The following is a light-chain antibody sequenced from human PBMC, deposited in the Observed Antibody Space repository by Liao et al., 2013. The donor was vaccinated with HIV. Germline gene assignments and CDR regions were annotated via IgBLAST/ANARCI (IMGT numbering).Light chain of an antibody. CDR3: QVWGTTSDHWV. J-gene: IGLJ3*02. CDR1: NIGSKN. V-gene: IGLV3-21*04. Sequence: SYVLTQPPSVSVAPGKTASITCAGNNIGSKNVHWYQQKPGQAPALVIYYDKTRPSGIPERISGSNFGSTATLTISRVEAGDEADYFCQVWGTTSDHWVFGGGTKLTVL. CDR2: YDK.